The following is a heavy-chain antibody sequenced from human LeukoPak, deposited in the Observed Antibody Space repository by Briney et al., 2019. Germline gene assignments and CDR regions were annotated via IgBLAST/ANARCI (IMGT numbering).Heavy chain of an antibody. Sequence: ASVKVSCKVSGYTLTELSMHWVRQAPGKGLEWMGGFDPEDGETIYAQKFQGRVTMTEDTSTDTAYMELSNLRSEDTAVYYCVNGVVTQGNFDYWGQGTLVTVSS. CDR3: VNGVVTQGNFDY. D-gene: IGHD3-3*01. CDR1: GYTLTELS. V-gene: IGHV1-24*01. CDR2: FDPEDGET. J-gene: IGHJ4*02.